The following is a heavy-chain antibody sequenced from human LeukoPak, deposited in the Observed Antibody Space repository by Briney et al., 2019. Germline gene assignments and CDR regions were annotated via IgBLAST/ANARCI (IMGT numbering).Heavy chain of an antibody. CDR2: IHSSEGT. CDR3: ARHVYGEGMVV. J-gene: IGHJ6*04. D-gene: IGHD4-17*01. Sequence: PSETLSLTCTVSGGSLNGYYWGWIRQPPGKGLECIGYIHSSEGTALNASLKSRLTISLDTSKNQFSLTLSSVTAADTAVYYCARHVYGEGMVVWGKGTTVTVSS. CDR1: GGSLNGYY. V-gene: IGHV4-4*09.